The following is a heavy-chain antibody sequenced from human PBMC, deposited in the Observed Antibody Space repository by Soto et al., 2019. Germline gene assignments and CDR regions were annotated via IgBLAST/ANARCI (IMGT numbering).Heavy chain of an antibody. D-gene: IGHD3-10*01. V-gene: IGHV4-39*01. CDR3: AGIFWFGDLLFDY. J-gene: IGHJ4*02. CDR1: DDSITSGAYY. CDR2: IQYRGST. Sequence: HLQLQESGPGLVKPSETLSLTCTVSDDSITSGAYYWGLIRQPPGKGLEWIGTIQYRGSTYYNPSLKMRVTMSLDTSKNQFSLRLTSVTAADTAVYFCAGIFWFGDLLFDYWGQGTLVTVSS.